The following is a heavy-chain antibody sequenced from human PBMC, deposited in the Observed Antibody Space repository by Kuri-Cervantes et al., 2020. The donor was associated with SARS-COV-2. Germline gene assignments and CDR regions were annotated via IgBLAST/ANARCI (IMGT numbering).Heavy chain of an antibody. CDR2: IGGSGVRT. CDR1: GFTFSSYA. Sequence: GESLKISCAASGFTFSSYAMNWVRQAPGKRLEWVSVIGGSGVRTNYADSVKGRFTISRDNSKNALYLQMNSLRAEDTAVYYCAKVGTSIAVSGRFDYWGQGTLVTVSS. J-gene: IGHJ4*02. D-gene: IGHD6-19*01. V-gene: IGHV3-23*01. CDR3: AKVGTSIAVSGRFDY.